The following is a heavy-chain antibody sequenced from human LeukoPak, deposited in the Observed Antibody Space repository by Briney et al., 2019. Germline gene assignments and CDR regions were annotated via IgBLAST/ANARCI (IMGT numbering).Heavy chain of an antibody. CDR2: ISYDGSNK. Sequence: GRSLRLSCAASGFTFSSYAMHWVRQAPGKGLEWVAVISYDGSNKYYADSVKGRFTISRDNSKNTLYLQMNSLRAEDTAVYYCARGLAAAGQSVYYYYYYYMDVWGKGTTVTVSS. V-gene: IGHV3-30*01. J-gene: IGHJ6*03. CDR1: GFTFSSYA. D-gene: IGHD6-13*01. CDR3: ARGLAAAGQSVYYYYYYYMDV.